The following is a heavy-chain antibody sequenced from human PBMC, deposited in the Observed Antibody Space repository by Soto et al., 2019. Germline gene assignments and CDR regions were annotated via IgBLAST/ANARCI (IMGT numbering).Heavy chain of an antibody. CDR2: ISSRSDI. J-gene: IGHJ4*02. CDR1: GFTFSTYS. V-gene: IGHV3-21*06. CDR3: ARGGLEPFDY. D-gene: IGHD1-1*01. Sequence: GGSLRLSCVGSGFTFSTYSINWVRQAPGKGLEWVSSISSRSDIYYADSVKGRFTISRDDAKSEVYLQMNNLRAEDSAVYYCARGGLEPFDYWGQGALVTAPQ.